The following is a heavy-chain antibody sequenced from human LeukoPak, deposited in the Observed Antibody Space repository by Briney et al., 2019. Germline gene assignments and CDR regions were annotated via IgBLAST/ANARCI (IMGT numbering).Heavy chain of an antibody. V-gene: IGHV3-30*18. CDR1: GFTFSSYG. CDR2: ISYDGSNK. Sequence: GGSLRLSCAASGFTFSSYGMHWVRQAPGKGLEWVAVISYDGSNKYYADSVKGRFTISRDNSKNTLYLQMNSLRAEDTAVYYCAKDTVRDVVAVAAWSNYFDYWGQGTLVTVSS. D-gene: IGHD6-19*01. CDR3: AKDTVRDVVAVAAWSNYFDY. J-gene: IGHJ4*02.